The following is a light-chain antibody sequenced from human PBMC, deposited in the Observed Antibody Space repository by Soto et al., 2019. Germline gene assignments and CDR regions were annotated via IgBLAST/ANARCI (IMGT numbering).Light chain of an antibody. CDR3: QSYDSSLSGSV. J-gene: IGLJ3*02. V-gene: IGLV1-40*01. Sequence: QSALTQPPSVSGAPGQRVTISCTGSSSNIGAAYGVHWYQQLPGTAPKLLIYSNSNRPSGVPDRFSGSKSGTSASLAITGLQAEDETDYYCQSYDSSLSGSVFGGGTKLTVL. CDR1: SSNIGAAYG. CDR2: SNS.